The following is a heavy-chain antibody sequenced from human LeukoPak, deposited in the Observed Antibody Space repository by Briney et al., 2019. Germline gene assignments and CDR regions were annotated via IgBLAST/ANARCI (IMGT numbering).Heavy chain of an antibody. CDR2: INPNSGGT. CDR1: GYTFTGYY. CDR3: ARVLLPYCSSTSCYPTTFHY. D-gene: IGHD2-2*01. Sequence: ASVKVSCKASGYTFTGYYMHWVRQATGQGLESMGWINPNSGGTTYAQKFQGRVTMTRDTSISTAYMELSRLRSDDTAVYYCARVLLPYCSSTSCYPTTFHYWGQGTLVTVSS. J-gene: IGHJ4*02. V-gene: IGHV1-2*02.